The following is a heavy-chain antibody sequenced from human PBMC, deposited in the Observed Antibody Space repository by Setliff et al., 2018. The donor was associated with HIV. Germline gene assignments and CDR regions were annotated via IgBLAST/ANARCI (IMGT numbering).Heavy chain of an antibody. CDR2: IHPSAGTT. Sequence: ASVKVSCKASGYMFTTYDMHWVRQAPGQGLEWMGMIHPSAGTTRYTQIFQGRVTITTDESTSTAYMELRSLRSDDTAVYYCARDSSFNMDVWGKGTTVTVSS. V-gene: IGHV1-46*01. CDR1: GYMFTTYD. J-gene: IGHJ6*03. CDR3: ARDSSFNMDV.